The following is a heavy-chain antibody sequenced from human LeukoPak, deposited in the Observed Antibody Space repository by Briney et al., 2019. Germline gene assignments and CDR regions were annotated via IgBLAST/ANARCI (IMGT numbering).Heavy chain of an antibody. CDR1: GFTFSSYA. D-gene: IGHD4-17*01. CDR2: IWYDGSNK. CDR3: ARGYGDYVASGFHH. V-gene: IGHV3-33*08. J-gene: IGHJ1*01. Sequence: PGGSLRLSCAASGFTFSSYAMSWVRQAPGKGLEWVAVIWYDGSNKYYADSVKGRFTISRDNSKNTLYLQMNSLRAEDTAVYYCARGYGDYVASGFHHWGQGTLVTVSS.